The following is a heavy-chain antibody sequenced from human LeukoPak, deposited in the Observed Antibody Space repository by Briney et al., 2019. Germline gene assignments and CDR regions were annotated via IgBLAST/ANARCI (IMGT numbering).Heavy chain of an antibody. CDR2: IKQDGSEK. D-gene: IGHD3-22*01. J-gene: IGHJ4*02. Sequence: GGSLRLSCVASGFTFSSCWMSWVRQAPGKGLEWAATIKQDGSEKYYADSVKGRFTISRDNSKNTLYLQMNSLRAEDTAVYYCARDSYYDSSGPFDYWGQGTLVTVSS. V-gene: IGHV3-7*01. CDR3: ARDSYYDSSGPFDY. CDR1: GFTFSSCW.